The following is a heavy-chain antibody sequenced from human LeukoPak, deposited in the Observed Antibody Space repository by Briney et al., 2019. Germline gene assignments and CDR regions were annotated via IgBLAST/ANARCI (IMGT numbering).Heavy chain of an antibody. D-gene: IGHD6-19*01. Sequence: GRSLRLSCAASGFAFSSYGMHWVRQAPGKGLEWVAVISYDGSNKYYADSVKGRFTISRDNSKNTLYLQMNSLRAEDTAVYYCAKDLEKAVAAWYYGMDVWGQGTTVTVSS. J-gene: IGHJ6*02. CDR3: AKDLEKAVAAWYYGMDV. CDR1: GFAFSSYG. CDR2: ISYDGSNK. V-gene: IGHV3-30*18.